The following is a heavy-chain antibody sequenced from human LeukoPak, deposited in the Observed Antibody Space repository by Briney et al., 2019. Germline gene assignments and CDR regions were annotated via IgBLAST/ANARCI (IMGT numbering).Heavy chain of an antibody. D-gene: IGHD3-10*02. Sequence: GASVKVSCKASGYTFTSYDINWVRQATGQGLEWMGWMNPNSGNTGYAQKFQGRVTMTRNTSISTAYMELSSLRSEDTAVYYCARPGVVRGVIPYYFDYWGQGTLVTVSS. J-gene: IGHJ4*02. CDR1: GYTFTSYD. V-gene: IGHV1-8*01. CDR2: MNPNSGNT. CDR3: ARPGVVRGVIPYYFDY.